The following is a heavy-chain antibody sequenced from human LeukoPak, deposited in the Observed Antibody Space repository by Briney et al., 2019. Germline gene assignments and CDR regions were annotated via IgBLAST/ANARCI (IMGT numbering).Heavy chain of an antibody. D-gene: IGHD6-19*01. J-gene: IGHJ4*02. CDR3: ARMKRGSGWYEN. V-gene: IGHV4-39*07. Sequence: SETLSLACTVSGGSISSSSYYWGWIRQPPGKGLEWIGEIYHSGSTNYNPSLKSRVTISVDKSKNQFSLKLSSVTAADTAVYYCARMKRGSGWYENWGQGTLVTVSS. CDR1: GGSISSSSYY. CDR2: IYHSGST.